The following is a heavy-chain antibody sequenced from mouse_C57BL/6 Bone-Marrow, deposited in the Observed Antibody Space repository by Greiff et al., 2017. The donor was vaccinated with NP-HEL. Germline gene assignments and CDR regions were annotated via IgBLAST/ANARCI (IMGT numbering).Heavy chain of an antibody. CDR1: GFTFNTYA. D-gene: IGHD1-1*01. V-gene: IGHV10-3*01. Sequence: EVNLVESGGGLVQPKGSLKLSCAASGFTFNTYAMHWVRQAPGKGLEWVARIRSKSSNYATYYADSVKDRFTISRDDSQSMLYLQMNNLKTVDTAMYYGVRGDYGSSYEGTWFAYWGKGTLVTVSA. CDR3: VRGDYGSSYEGTWFAY. J-gene: IGHJ3*01. CDR2: IRSKSSNYAT.